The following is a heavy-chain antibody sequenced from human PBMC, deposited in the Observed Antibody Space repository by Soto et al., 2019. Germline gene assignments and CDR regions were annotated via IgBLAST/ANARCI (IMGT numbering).Heavy chain of an antibody. J-gene: IGHJ6*02. CDR1: GFTFSMYS. Sequence: GGSLRLSCEVSGFTFSMYSMSWVRQSPGKGLEWVAKIPQDGVDGHYADSVKGRFIISRDNGKNSLHLQLNSLRAEDTAVYYCARDHLILLAHDFFYGSDVWGRGATVTVSS. V-gene: IGHV3-7*03. D-gene: IGHD2-8*02. CDR3: ARDHLILLAHDFFYGSDV. CDR2: IPQDGVDG.